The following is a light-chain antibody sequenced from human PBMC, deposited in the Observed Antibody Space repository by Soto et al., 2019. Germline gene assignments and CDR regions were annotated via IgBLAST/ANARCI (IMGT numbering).Light chain of an antibody. CDR2: KAS. J-gene: IGKJ1*01. CDR3: QQYNTYPWT. V-gene: IGKV1-5*03. Sequence: DLQMTQSPPTLSASVGDRATISCRASQSIRIRLAWYQQKPGKAPKLLIYKASILEGGVPSRCSGSGSGTKFTLTISNLQPDDFASYCCQQYNTYPWTFGQGTKVDNK. CDR1: QSIRIR.